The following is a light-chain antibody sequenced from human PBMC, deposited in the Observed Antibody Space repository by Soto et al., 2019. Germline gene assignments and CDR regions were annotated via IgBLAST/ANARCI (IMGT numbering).Light chain of an antibody. CDR3: QQYTDWPLT. J-gene: IGKJ4*01. CDR1: QSVSSS. V-gene: IGKV3-15*01. Sequence: EIVMTQSPATRSVSPGERATLSCRASQSVSSSLAWYQQKRGQAARLLIHGASTRATGIADRFSGSGSGTEFTLTISSLQSEDFAVYYCQQYTDWPLTFGGGTKVEIK. CDR2: GAS.